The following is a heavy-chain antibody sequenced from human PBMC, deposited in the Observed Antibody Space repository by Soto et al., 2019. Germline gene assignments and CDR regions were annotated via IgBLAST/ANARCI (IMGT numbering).Heavy chain of an antibody. CDR2: IKQDGSEK. V-gene: IGHV3-7*03. J-gene: IGHJ6*01. D-gene: IGHD3-3*01. CDR1: VFTFSIYW. CDR3: AREKPYYDFWSGYLSYYYYYGMDV. Sequence: PWGSLRISCATSVFTFSIYWMSWVRQAPGKGLERVANIKQDGSEKYYVDSVKGRFTISRDNAKNSLYLQMNSLRAEDTAVYYCAREKPYYDFWSGYLSYYYYYGMDVWGQGTTVTVSS.